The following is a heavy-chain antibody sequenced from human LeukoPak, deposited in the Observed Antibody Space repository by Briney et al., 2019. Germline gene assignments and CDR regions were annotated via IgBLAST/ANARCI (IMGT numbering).Heavy chain of an antibody. CDR1: GFTFSSYA. CDR2: VGSSGGIT. D-gene: IGHD6-19*01. CDR3: AKDPPSSGWPNSFDY. J-gene: IGHJ4*02. Sequence: GGSLRLSCAASGFTFSSYAMSWVRQTPGKGLELVSAVGSSGGITYYADSVKGRFTISRDNSKNTLYLQMNSLRAEDTAIYYCAKDPPSSGWPNSFDYWGQGTLVTVSS. V-gene: IGHV3-23*01.